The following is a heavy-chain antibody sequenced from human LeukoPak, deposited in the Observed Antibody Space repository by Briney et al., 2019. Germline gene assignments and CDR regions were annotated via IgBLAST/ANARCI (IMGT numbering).Heavy chain of an antibody. CDR2: IWYDGSNK. CDR3: ARDRIAAAGGIDY. D-gene: IGHD6-13*01. V-gene: IGHV3-33*01. J-gene: IGHJ4*02. Sequence: GGSLTLSCAASAFTFSSYGMHWVRQAPGKGLEWVAVIWYDGSNKYYAGSVKGRFTTYRENSKNTLYLQMNSLRAEDMAVYYCARDRIAAAGGIDYWGQGTLVTVSS. CDR1: AFTFSSYG.